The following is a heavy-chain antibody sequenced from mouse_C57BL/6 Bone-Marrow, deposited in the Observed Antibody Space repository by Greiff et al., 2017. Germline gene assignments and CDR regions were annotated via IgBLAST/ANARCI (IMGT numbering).Heavy chain of an antibody. J-gene: IGHJ3*01. CDR3: ARYDYGGGLAY. CDR1: GYTFTNYW. D-gene: IGHD2-4*01. CDR2: IYPGGGYT. Sequence: VQGVESGAELVRPGTSVKMSCKASGYTFTNYWIGWAKQRPGHGLEWIGDIYPGGGYTNYNEKFKGKATLTADKSSSTAYMQFSSLTSEYSAIYYCARYDYGGGLAYWGQGTLVTVSA. V-gene: IGHV1-63*01.